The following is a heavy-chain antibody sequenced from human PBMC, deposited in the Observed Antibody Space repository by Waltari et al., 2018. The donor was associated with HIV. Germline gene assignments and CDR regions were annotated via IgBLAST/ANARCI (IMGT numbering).Heavy chain of an antibody. CDR1: GFTFSSSW. CDR3: ARRQQLTD. Sequence: EVRLVESGGGLVQPGGSLRLSCAASGFTFSSSWMTWVRQAPGKGVGWVAKRKGERSEIRYRYFVMCRFTSSRDNAKNSLYLQRNSLRAEDTAVYYCARRQQLTDWGQGTLVTVSS. D-gene: IGHD6-13*01. J-gene: IGHJ4*02. CDR2: RKGERSEI. V-gene: IGHV3-7*01.